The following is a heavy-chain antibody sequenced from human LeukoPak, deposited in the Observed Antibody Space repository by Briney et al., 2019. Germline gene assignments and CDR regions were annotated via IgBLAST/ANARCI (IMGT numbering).Heavy chain of an antibody. V-gene: IGHV3-23*01. CDR2: ICGRSDTT. D-gene: IGHD3-10*02. J-gene: IGHJ4*02. Sequence: PGGSLRLSCAASGFTFSAYAMTWVRQAPGKGLEWVSSICGRSDTTHYADSVKGRFTISRENAKNTLYLQMTSLRAEDTAFYFCAKLPLLLFGDQDYFDLWGQGTLVTVSA. CDR1: GFTFSAYA. CDR3: AKLPLLLFGDQDYFDL.